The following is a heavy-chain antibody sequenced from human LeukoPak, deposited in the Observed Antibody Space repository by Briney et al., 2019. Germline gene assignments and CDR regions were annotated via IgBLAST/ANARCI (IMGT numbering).Heavy chain of an antibody. CDR2: ISFDGSNK. CDR3: AKADYNRITMIVVVPPFDY. Sequence: PGRSLRLSCAASRFTFSDYAIYWVRQVPGKGLEWVAVISFDGSNKYYADSVKGRFTISRDNSKNTLYLQMNSLRAEDTAVYYCAKADYNRITMIVVVPPFDYWGQGTLVTVSS. J-gene: IGHJ4*02. D-gene: IGHD3-22*01. V-gene: IGHV3-30*04. CDR1: RFTFSDYA.